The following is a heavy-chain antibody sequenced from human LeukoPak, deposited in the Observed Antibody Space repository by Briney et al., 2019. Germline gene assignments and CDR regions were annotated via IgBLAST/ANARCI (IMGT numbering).Heavy chain of an antibody. CDR2: INHSGST. V-gene: IGHV4-39*07. Sequence: SETLSLTCTVSGDSISSSSYYWSWIRQPPGKGLEWIGEINHSGSTNYNPSLKSRVTISVDTSKNQFSLKLSSVTAADTAVYYCARNRPYGDYLRVWGQGTLVTVSS. D-gene: IGHD4-17*01. CDR1: GDSISSSSYY. CDR3: ARNRPYGDYLRV. J-gene: IGHJ4*02.